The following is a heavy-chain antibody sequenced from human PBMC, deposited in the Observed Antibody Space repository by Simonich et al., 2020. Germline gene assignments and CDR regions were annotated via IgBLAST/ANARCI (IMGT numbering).Heavy chain of an antibody. D-gene: IGHD3-10*01. V-gene: IGHV1-2*06. J-gene: IGHJ6*02. Sequence: KPGGSLRLSCAASGFTFTGYYMHWVRQAPGQGLEWMGRINPNSGGTNYAQKFQGRVTMTRDTSISTAYMELSRLRSDDTAVYYCARVPGIYYYYGMDVWGQGTTVTVSS. CDR2: INPNSGGT. CDR1: GFTFTGYY. CDR3: ARVPGIYYYYGMDV.